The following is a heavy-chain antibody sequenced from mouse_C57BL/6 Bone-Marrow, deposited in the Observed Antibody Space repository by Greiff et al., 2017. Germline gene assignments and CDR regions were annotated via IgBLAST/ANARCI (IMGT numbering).Heavy chain of an antibody. CDR1: GFSFNTYA. CDR3: VRRREIYYYGSSYYYYAMDY. CDR2: IRSKSNNYAT. J-gene: IGHJ4*01. V-gene: IGHV10-1*01. D-gene: IGHD1-1*01. Sequence: EVQLVESGGGLVQPKGSLKLSCAASGFSFNTYAMNWVRQAPGKGLEWVARIRSKSNNYATYYADSVKDRFTISRDDSESMLYLQMNNLKTEDTAMYYCVRRREIYYYGSSYYYYAMDYWGQGTSVTVSS.